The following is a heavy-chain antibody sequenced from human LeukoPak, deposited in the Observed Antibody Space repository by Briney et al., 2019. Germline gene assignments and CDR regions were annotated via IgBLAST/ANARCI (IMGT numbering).Heavy chain of an antibody. J-gene: IGHJ4*02. CDR2: IYPGNSDT. Sequence: GESLKISCNGSGYSFINYWIGWVRQMPGKGLEWMGIIYPGNSDTRYSPSFQGQVTISADKSITTAYLQWRSLKASDTAMYYCARWGTVTRFVVDYWGQGTLVTVSS. CDR1: GYSFINYW. V-gene: IGHV5-51*01. CDR3: ARWGTVTRFVVDY. D-gene: IGHD4-17*01.